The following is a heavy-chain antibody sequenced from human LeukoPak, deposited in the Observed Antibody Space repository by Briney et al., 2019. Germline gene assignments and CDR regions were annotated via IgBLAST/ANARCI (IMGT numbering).Heavy chain of an antibody. Sequence: PGGSLRLSCAGSGFTFSDFWMTWVRQTPGKGLEWVANIKEDGTEKNLVDSVKGRFTISRDNSKNTLYLQMNSLRAEDTAVYYCAKDLDVLELYGGKSDYWGQGTLVTVSS. D-gene: IGHD4-23*01. CDR3: AKDLDVLELYGGKSDY. CDR1: GFTFSDFW. V-gene: IGHV3-7*01. CDR2: IKEDGTEK. J-gene: IGHJ4*02.